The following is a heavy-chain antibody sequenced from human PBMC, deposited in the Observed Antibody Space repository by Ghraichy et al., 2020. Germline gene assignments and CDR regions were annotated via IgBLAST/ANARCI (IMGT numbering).Heavy chain of an antibody. CDR2: ISGSGGGT. Sequence: GSLRLSCAASGFTFSSYVMSWVRQAPGKGLEWVSGISGSGGGTYYADSVKGRFTISRDNSKNTLYLQMNSLRAEDTAVYFCAKVPVTSAWVEFDYWGQGTLVTVSS. CDR1: GFTFSSYV. J-gene: IGHJ4*02. V-gene: IGHV3-23*01. CDR3: AKVPVTSAWVEFDY. D-gene: IGHD6-19*01.